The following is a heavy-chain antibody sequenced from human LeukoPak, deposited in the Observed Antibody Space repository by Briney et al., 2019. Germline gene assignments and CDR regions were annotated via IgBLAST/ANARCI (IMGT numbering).Heavy chain of an antibody. CDR1: GFTFSSYA. CDR3: ARALPWFGELQGLYYYGMDV. D-gene: IGHD3-10*01. J-gene: IGHJ6*04. V-gene: IGHV3-21*01. Sequence: PGGSLRLSCAASGFTFSSYAMNWVRQAPGKGLEWVSSISSSSSYIYYADSVKGRFTISRDNAKNSLYLQMNSLRAEDTAVYYCARALPWFGELQGLYYYGMDVWGKGTTVTVSS. CDR2: ISSSSSYI.